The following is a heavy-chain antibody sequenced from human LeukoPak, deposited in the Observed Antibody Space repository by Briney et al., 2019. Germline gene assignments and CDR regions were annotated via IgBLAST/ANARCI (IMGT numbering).Heavy chain of an antibody. CDR2: ISSSSSTI. Sequence: GGSLRLSCAASGFTFSSYSMNWARQAPGKGLEWVSYISSSSSTIYYADSVKGRFTISRDNAKNSLYLQMNSLRAEDTAVYYCARGGYYFDYWGQGTLVTVSS. CDR3: ARGGYYFDY. J-gene: IGHJ4*02. CDR1: GFTFSSYS. D-gene: IGHD3-16*01. V-gene: IGHV3-48*01.